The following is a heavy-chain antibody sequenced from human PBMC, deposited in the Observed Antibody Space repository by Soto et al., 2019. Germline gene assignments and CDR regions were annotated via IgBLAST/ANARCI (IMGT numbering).Heavy chain of an antibody. CDR1: GFDFRNYG. J-gene: IGHJ4*02. D-gene: IGHD3-3*02. CDR2: FSGTAHAS. V-gene: IGHV3-23*01. CDR3: VKDAPQPFSD. Sequence: EVQLLESGGGLVQPGGSRGISGPACGFDFRNYGMSWVRQAQGKGLNWVSAFSGTAHASYYAAAVKGRFTISRDNSKNTLYLHMNSLRVEDTAVYFCVKDAPQPFSDWGQGTLVTVSS.